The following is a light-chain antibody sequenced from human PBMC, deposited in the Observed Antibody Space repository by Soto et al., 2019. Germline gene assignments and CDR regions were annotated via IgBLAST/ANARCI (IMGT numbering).Light chain of an antibody. CDR2: EVS. CDR3: NSYTSSSTQV. Sequence: QSALTQPASVSGSPGQSIAISCTGTSSDVGAYNYVSWYQQHPGKAPKHMIYEVSNRPSGVSDRFPGSKSGNTASLTISGLQAEDEADYYCNSYTSSSTQVFGTGTKLTVL. V-gene: IGLV2-14*01. CDR1: SSDVGAYNY. J-gene: IGLJ1*01.